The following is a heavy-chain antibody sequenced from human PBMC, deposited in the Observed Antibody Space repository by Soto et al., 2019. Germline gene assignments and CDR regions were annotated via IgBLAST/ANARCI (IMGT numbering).Heavy chain of an antibody. CDR3: ARGVYGSGNYYTGPSAFDL. CDR2: TITVFNTA. D-gene: IGHD3-10*01. J-gene: IGHJ3*01. Sequence: QVQLEQSGAEVKKPGSSVKISCKASGGTLSDHGVSWLRQAPGQGLEWVGGTITVFNTAKYAPKFQGRVTIAADKSTNIAYMELGSLRSDDTAFYYCARGVYGSGNYYTGPSAFDLWGQGTLVIVSS. V-gene: IGHV1-69*06. CDR1: GGTLSDHG.